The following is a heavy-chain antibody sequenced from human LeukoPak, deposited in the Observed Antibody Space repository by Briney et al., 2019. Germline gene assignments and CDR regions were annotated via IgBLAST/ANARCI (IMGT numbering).Heavy chain of an antibody. Sequence: ASVKVSCKASGYTFTSYYMHWVRQAPGQGLEWMGWINPNSGGTNYAQKFQGRVTMTRDTSISTAYMELSRLRSDDTAVYYCARVPLSRFGESSPVGYWGQGTLVTVSS. V-gene: IGHV1-2*02. CDR2: INPNSGGT. D-gene: IGHD3-10*01. CDR3: ARVPLSRFGESSPVGY. J-gene: IGHJ4*02. CDR1: GYTFTSYY.